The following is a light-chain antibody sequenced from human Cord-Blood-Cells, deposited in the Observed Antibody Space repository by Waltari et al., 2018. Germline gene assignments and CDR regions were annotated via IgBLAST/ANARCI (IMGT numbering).Light chain of an antibody. CDR3: CSYAGSSTVV. Sequence: QSALTQPASVAGAPGQSITISCTGTSSDVGSYNLVSWYQQPPGKAPKLMIYEGSKRPSGVSNRFSGSKSGNTASLTISGLQAEDEADYYCCSYAGSSTVV. CDR1: SSDVGSYNL. V-gene: IGLV2-23*01. CDR2: EGS. J-gene: IGLJ2*01.